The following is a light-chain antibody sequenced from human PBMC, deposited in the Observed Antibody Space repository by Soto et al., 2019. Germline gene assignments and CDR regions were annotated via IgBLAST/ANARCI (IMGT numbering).Light chain of an antibody. CDR2: GVS. CDR3: SSLASSSTPWV. Sequence: ALTQPASVSGSPGQSITISCTGTSSDVGAYNYVSWYQHHPGKAPKVMIYGVSNRPSGVSNRFSGSKSGNTASLTISGLQAEDEADYYCSSLASSSTPWVFGGGTKLTVL. V-gene: IGLV2-14*01. CDR1: SSDVGAYNY. J-gene: IGLJ3*02.